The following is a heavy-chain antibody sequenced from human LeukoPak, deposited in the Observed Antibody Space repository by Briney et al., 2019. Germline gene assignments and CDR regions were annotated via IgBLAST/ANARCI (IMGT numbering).Heavy chain of an antibody. V-gene: IGHV4-59*08. CDR2: IYYSGST. D-gene: IGHD2-2*02. Sequence: SETLSLTCTVSGGSISSYYWSWIRQPPGKGLEWIGYIYYSGSTNYNPSLKTRVTISVDTSKNQFSLKLSYVTAADTAVYYCARQIVVVPAAINWFDPWGQGTLVTVSS. CDR1: GGSISSYY. CDR3: ARQIVVVPAAINWFDP. J-gene: IGHJ5*02.